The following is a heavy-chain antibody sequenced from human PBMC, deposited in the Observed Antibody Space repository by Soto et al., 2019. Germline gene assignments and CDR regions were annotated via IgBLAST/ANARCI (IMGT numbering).Heavy chain of an antibody. J-gene: IGHJ4*02. CDR2: ISYDGSNK. CDR3: AKLARGYSGYDPDY. V-gene: IGHV3-30*18. CDR1: GFTFSSYS. D-gene: IGHD5-12*01. Sequence: GGSLRLSCAASGFTFSSYSMNWVRQAPGKGLEWVAVISYDGSNKYYADSVKGRFTISRDNSKNTLYLQMNSLRAEDTAVYYCAKLARGYSGYDPDYWGQGTLVTVSS.